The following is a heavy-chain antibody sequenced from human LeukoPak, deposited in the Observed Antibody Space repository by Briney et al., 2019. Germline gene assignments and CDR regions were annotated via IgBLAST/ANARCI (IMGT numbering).Heavy chain of an antibody. D-gene: IGHD3-9*01. CDR3: ARQADYNVLTGYHKGHLDY. J-gene: IGHJ4*02. CDR1: GGTFSSYT. Sequence: SVKVSCKASGGTFSSYTISWVRQAPGQGLEWMGRIIPILGIANYAQKFQGRVTITADKSTSTAYMELSSLRSEDTAVYYCARQADYNVLTGYHKGHLDYWGQGTLVTVSS. V-gene: IGHV1-69*02. CDR2: IIPILGIA.